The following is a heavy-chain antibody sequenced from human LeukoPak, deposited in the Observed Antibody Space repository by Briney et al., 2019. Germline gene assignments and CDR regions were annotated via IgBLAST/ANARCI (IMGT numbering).Heavy chain of an antibody. J-gene: IGHJ4*02. Sequence: SETLSLTCTVSGDSISSYYWSWIRQSPGKGLEWIGYIYYSGSTNYNPSLKSRVTISIDTSKNQFSLKLSSVTAADTAVYYCASIDPSRNGYYFDYWGQGTLVTISS. CDR2: IYYSGST. V-gene: IGHV4-59*08. D-gene: IGHD2-8*01. CDR3: ASIDPSRNGYYFDY. CDR1: GDSISSYY.